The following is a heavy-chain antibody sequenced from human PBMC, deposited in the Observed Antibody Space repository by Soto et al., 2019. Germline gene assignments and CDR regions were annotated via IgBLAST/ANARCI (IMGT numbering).Heavy chain of an antibody. CDR2: ISSSGSTI. V-gene: IGHV3-48*03. CDR3: ARAAPYYDSSGNWFDP. CDR1: GFTFSS. D-gene: IGHD3-22*01. Sequence: HPGGSLRLSCVDSGFTFSSFSGYWMSWVRQAPGKGLEWVSYISSSGSTIYYADSVKGRFTISRDNAKTSLYLQMNSLRAEDTAVYYCARAAPYYDSSGNWFDPWGQGTLVTVS. J-gene: IGHJ5*02.